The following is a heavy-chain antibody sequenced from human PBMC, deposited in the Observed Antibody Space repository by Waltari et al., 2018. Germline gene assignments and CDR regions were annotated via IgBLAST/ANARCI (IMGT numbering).Heavy chain of an antibody. D-gene: IGHD3-9*01. Sequence: QVQLVQSGAEVKKPGASVKVSCKASGYTFPGYYMHWVRQAPGQGLEWMGWINPNSGGTNYAQKFQGRVTMTRDTSISTAYMELSRLRSDDTAVYYCAVQRDILTGYYPLFDYWGQGTLVTVSS. V-gene: IGHV1-2*02. CDR3: AVQRDILTGYYPLFDY. CDR2: INPNSGGT. J-gene: IGHJ4*02. CDR1: GYTFPGYY.